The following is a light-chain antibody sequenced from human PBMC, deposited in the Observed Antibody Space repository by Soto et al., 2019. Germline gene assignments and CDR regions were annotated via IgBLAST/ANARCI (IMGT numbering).Light chain of an antibody. V-gene: IGKV2-28*01. CDR2: LGS. CDR3: MQNLQAPPK. Sequence: DIVMTQSPLSLPVTPGEPASISCRSSPSLYSNGKYYLDWFLQKPGQSLQVLIYLGSHRSSGVPDRFSVSGAGPDFTLKIRTVGAEEVRIYCCMQNLQAPPKFSGGNK. J-gene: IGKJ4*01. CDR1: PSLYSNGKYY.